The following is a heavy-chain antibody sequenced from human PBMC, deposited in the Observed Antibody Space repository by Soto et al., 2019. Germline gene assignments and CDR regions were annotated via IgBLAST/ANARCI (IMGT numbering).Heavy chain of an antibody. J-gene: IGHJ4*02. CDR1: GHTLTELS. D-gene: IGHD1-1*01. V-gene: IGHV1-24*01. CDR2: FDPEDGEI. CDR3: VAGGTRWLKSPFDY. Sequence: QVQLVQSGAEVKKPGASVKVSCRISGHTLTELSVHWVRQAPGKGLEWMGGFDPEDGEIIHAQKFQGRVTMTEDTSSDSAYMEVSSLTSEDTAVYYCVAGGTRWLKSPFDYWGQGTLVTVSS.